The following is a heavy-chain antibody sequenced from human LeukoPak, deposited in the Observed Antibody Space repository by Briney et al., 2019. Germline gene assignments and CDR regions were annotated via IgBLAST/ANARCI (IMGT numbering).Heavy chain of an antibody. D-gene: IGHD7-27*01. Sequence: PSETLSLTCAVYGGSFSGYYWSWIRHPPGKGLEWIGEINHSGSTNYNPSLKSRVTISVDTSKNQFSLKLSSVTAADTAVYYCARLWGSSGDYFDYWGQGTLVTVSS. J-gene: IGHJ4*02. CDR1: GGSFSGYY. V-gene: IGHV4-34*01. CDR2: INHSGST. CDR3: ARLWGSSGDYFDY.